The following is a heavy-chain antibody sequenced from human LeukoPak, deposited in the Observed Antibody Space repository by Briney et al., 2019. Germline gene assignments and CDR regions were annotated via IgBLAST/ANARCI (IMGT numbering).Heavy chain of an antibody. CDR3: ARGGGLGYYYDSSGYYPQY. Sequence: SETLSLTCTVSGGSIRSSYYYWGWIRQPPGKGLEWIGSIYASGSTYYNPSLKSRVTISVDTSKNQFSLKLSSVTAADTAVYYCARGGGLGYYYDSSGYYPQYWGQGTLVTVSS. CDR2: IYASGST. V-gene: IGHV4-39*07. J-gene: IGHJ4*02. D-gene: IGHD3-22*01. CDR1: GGSIRSSYYY.